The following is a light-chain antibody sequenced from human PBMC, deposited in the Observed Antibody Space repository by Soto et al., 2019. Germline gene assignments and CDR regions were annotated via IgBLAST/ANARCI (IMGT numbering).Light chain of an antibody. J-gene: IGLJ1*01. Sequence: QSALTQPPSASGSPGQSVAISCTGTSSDVGGYNYVSWYQQHPGKAPKLMIYEVNKRPSGVPDRFSCSKSGNTASLTVSGLQAEDESDYYCSSYAGSSNVFGTGTK. CDR2: EVN. CDR1: SSDVGGYNY. V-gene: IGLV2-8*01. CDR3: SSYAGSSNV.